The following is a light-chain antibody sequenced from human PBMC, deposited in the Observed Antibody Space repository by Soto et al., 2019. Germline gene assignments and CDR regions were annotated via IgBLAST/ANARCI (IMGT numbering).Light chain of an antibody. Sequence: QSVLTQPASVSGSPGQSITISCTGTNDDVGGHMYVSWYQHQAGKVPRLILYETDTRPSGISNRFSGSKSGNTASLTISGLQAEDEAVYYCSAYRRGIIVFGGGTKLTVL. J-gene: IGLJ2*01. CDR3: SAYRRGIIV. CDR2: ETD. CDR1: NDDVGGHMY. V-gene: IGLV2-14*01.